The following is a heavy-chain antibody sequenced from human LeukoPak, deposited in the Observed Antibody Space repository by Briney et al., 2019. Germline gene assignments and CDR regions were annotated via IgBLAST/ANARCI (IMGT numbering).Heavy chain of an antibody. J-gene: IGHJ4*02. V-gene: IGHV4-59*01. CDR2: IYYSGST. Sequence: SETLSLTCTVSGGSISSYYWSWIRQPPGKGLEWTGYIYYSGSTNYNPSLKSRVTISVDTSKNQFSLKLSSVTAADTAVYYCARYGGIAAAPLDYWGQGTLVTVSS. CDR1: GGSISSYY. CDR3: ARYGGIAAAPLDY. D-gene: IGHD6-13*01.